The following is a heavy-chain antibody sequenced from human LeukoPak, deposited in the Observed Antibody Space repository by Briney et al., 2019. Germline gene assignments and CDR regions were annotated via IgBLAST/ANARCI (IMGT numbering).Heavy chain of an antibody. CDR3: ARETGTEDVNWFDP. Sequence: ASVKVSCKASGYTFTSYDINWVRQATGQGLEWMGWMNSNSGNTGYAQKFQGRVTMTRNTSISTAYMELSSLRSEDTAVYYCARETGTEDVNWFDPWGQGTLVTVSS. CDR2: MNSNSGNT. D-gene: IGHD1-1*01. J-gene: IGHJ5*02. V-gene: IGHV1-8*01. CDR1: GYTFTSYD.